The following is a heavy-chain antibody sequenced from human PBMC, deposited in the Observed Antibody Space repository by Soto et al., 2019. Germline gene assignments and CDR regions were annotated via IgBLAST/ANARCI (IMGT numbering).Heavy chain of an antibody. CDR2: IFDSGST. CDR1: GGSISGGVHS. CDR3: AREIMPLTNDWYFDL. J-gene: IGHJ2*01. V-gene: IGHV4-30-4*01. D-gene: IGHD2-8*01. Sequence: QVQLQESGPGLVKPSETLSLTCTVSGGSISGGVHSWSWIRQPPGKGLEWIGHIFDSGSTYYSPSLKSRLTISVDTSKNQFSLRLSSVTAADTAVYYCAREIMPLTNDWYFDLWGRGTLVTVSS.